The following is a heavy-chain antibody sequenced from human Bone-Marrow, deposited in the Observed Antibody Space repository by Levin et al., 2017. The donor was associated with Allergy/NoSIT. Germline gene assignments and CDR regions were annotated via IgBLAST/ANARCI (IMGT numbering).Heavy chain of an antibody. V-gene: IGHV4-59*01. CDR2: IYYSGST. J-gene: IGHJ4*02. D-gene: IGHD1-26*01. Sequence: GSLRLSCTVSGGSISSYYWSWIRQPPGKGLEWIGYIYYSGSTNYNPSLKSRVTISVDTSKNQFSLKLSSVTAADTAVYYCARVIVGATSRYFDYWGQGTLVTVSS. CDR3: ARVIVGATSRYFDY. CDR1: GGSISSYY.